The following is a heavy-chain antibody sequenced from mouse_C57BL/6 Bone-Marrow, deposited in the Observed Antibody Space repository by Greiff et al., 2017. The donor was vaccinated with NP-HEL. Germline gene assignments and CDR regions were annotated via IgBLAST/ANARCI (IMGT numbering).Heavy chain of an antibody. Sequence: QVQLQQSDAELVKPGASVKISCKVSGYTFTDHTIHWMKQRPEQGLEWIGYIYPRDGSTKYNEKFKGKATLTADKSSSTAYMQLNSLTSEDSAVYFCARSAAIYYGNYKYFDYWGQGTTLTVSS. V-gene: IGHV1-78*01. CDR3: ARSAAIYYGNYKYFDY. J-gene: IGHJ2*01. CDR2: IYPRDGST. CDR1: GYTFTDHT. D-gene: IGHD2-1*01.